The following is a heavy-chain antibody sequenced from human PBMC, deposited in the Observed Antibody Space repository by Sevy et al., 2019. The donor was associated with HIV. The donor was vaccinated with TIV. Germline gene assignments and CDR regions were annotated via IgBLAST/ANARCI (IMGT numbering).Heavy chain of an antibody. CDR2: ISYDESK. J-gene: IGHJ4*02. D-gene: IGHD6-19*01. V-gene: IGHV3-30*04. Sequence: GGSLRLSCAASEITFSTAIIHWVRQAPGKGLEWVAAISYDESKYYADSVKGQLTISRDSSKNTVYLEMSSLRTEDTAVYYCAKEVGTSGRCGYFNYWGQGTLVTVSS. CDR3: AKEVGTSGRCGYFNY. CDR1: EITFSTAI.